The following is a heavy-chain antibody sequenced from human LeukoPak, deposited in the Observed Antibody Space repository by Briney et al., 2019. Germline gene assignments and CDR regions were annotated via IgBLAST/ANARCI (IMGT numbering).Heavy chain of an antibody. D-gene: IGHD1-26*01. Sequence: GGTLRLSCAASGFTFSSYAMSWVRQAPGKGLEWVSAISGSGGSTYYADSVKGRFTISRDNSKNTLYLQMNSLRAEDTAVYYCAREPWELERLDYWGQGTLVTVSS. CDR2: ISGSGGST. V-gene: IGHV3-23*01. CDR1: GFTFSSYA. J-gene: IGHJ4*02. CDR3: AREPWELERLDY.